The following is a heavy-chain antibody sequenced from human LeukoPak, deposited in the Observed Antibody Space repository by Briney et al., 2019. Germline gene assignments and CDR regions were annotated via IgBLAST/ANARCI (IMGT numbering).Heavy chain of an antibody. Sequence: ASVKVSCKASGYTFTSYGISWVRQAPGQGLEWMGWISAYNGNTNYAQKLQGRVTMTTDTSTSTAYMELRSLRSDDTAVYYCARDRVVGATKSYYYHMDVWGKGTTVTVSS. CDR1: GYTFTSYG. J-gene: IGHJ6*03. D-gene: IGHD1-26*01. CDR2: ISAYNGNT. V-gene: IGHV1-18*01. CDR3: ARDRVVGATKSYYYHMDV.